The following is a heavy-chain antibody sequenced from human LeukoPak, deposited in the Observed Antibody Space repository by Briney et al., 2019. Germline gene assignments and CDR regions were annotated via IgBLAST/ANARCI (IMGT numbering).Heavy chain of an antibody. J-gene: IGHJ4*02. CDR2: ISGSGGST. D-gene: IGHD6-19*01. CDR3: AKKGDSGWVFDY. CDR1: GFTFSSYA. V-gene: IGHV3-23*01. Sequence: GGSLRLSCAASGFTFSSYAMSWVRQAPGKGLEWVSGISGSGGSTHYADSVKGQFTISRDNSKNTLWLQMNSLRAEDTALHYCAKKGDSGWVFDYWGQGNLVTVSS.